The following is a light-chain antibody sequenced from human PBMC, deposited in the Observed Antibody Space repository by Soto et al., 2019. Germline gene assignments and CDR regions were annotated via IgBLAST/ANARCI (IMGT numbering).Light chain of an antibody. Sequence: QSVLTQPPSVSGAPGQRVTISFTGSSSNIGAGYDVHWYQQLPGTAPKLLIDCNSNRPSGVPDRFSGSKSVTSASLAITGLQAEDEADYYCQSYDSSLSGFVVFGGGTKLTVL. V-gene: IGLV1-40*01. J-gene: IGLJ2*01. CDR2: CNS. CDR1: SSNIGAGYD. CDR3: QSYDSSLSGFVV.